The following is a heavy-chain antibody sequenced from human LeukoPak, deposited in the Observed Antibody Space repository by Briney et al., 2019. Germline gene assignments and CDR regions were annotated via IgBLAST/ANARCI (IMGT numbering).Heavy chain of an antibody. D-gene: IGHD3-22*01. Sequence: WSSVKVSCKASGGTFSSYAISLVRQAPGQGLEWMGGIIPIFGTANYAQKFQGRVTITTDESTSAAYMELSSLRSEDTAVYYCARGLYYYDSSGYPTTAEYFQHWGQGTLVTVSS. CDR3: ARGLYYYDSSGYPTTAEYFQH. V-gene: IGHV1-69*05. J-gene: IGHJ1*01. CDR1: GGTFSSYA. CDR2: IIPIFGTA.